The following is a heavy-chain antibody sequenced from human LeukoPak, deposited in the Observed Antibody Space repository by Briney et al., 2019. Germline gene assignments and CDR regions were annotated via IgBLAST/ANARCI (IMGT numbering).Heavy chain of an antibody. Sequence: PGGSLRLSCAASGFTFSSYSMNWVRQAPGKGLEWVSVIYSGGSTYYADSVKGRFTISRDNSKNTLYLQMNSLRAEDTAVYYCATKFGCSGGSCYSGAFDIWGQGTMVTVSS. D-gene: IGHD2-15*01. V-gene: IGHV3-66*01. J-gene: IGHJ3*02. CDR1: GFTFSSYS. CDR2: IYSGGST. CDR3: ATKFGCSGGSCYSGAFDI.